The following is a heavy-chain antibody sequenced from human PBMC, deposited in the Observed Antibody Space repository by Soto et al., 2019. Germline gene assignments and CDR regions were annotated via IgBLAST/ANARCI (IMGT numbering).Heavy chain of an antibody. D-gene: IGHD1-26*01. J-gene: IGHJ4*02. CDR1: GASISNYY. Sequence: SETLSLTCTVSGASISNYYWTWIRQPPGKGLEWIGYVFYSGSTFYNPSLKSRVTMSVDTSKNQFSLELTSVTAADTAVYYCASSRYSATYYVDYWGQGTLVTVSS. CDR2: VFYSGST. CDR3: ASSRYSATYYVDY. V-gene: IGHV4-59*01.